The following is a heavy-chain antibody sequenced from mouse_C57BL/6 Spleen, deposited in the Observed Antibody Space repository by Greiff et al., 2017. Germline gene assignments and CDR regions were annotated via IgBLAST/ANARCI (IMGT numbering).Heavy chain of an antibody. V-gene: IGHV1-59*01. J-gene: IGHJ1*03. CDR1: GYTFTSYW. CDR2: IDPSDSYT. CDR3: ARGGSSFYWYFDV. Sequence: VQLQQPGAELVRPGTSVKLSCKASGYTFTSYWMHWVKQRPGQGLEWIGVIDPSDSYTNYNQKFKGKATLTVDTSSSTAYMQLSSLTSEDSAVYYCARGGSSFYWYFDVWGTGTTVTVSS. D-gene: IGHD1-1*01.